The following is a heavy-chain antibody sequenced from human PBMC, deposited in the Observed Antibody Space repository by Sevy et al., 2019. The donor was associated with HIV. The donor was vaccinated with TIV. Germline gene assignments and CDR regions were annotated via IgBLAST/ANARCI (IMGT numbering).Heavy chain of an antibody. D-gene: IGHD1-26*01. CDR3: AGENAWGRGYS. J-gene: IGHJ4*02. V-gene: IGHV4-59*08. Sequence: SETLSLTCTVSGGSITSLYWNWIRQPPGKGLEWIANIYYNGHINYNPSLKSRATLSLDPSKNQFSLRLSSVTAADTAMYYCAGENAWGRGYSWGQGTLVTVSS. CDR1: GGSITSLY. CDR2: IYYNGHI.